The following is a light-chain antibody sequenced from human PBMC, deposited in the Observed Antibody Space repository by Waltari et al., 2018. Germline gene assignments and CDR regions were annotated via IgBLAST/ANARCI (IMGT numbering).Light chain of an antibody. Sequence: QSVLTQPPSASGTPGQRVTISCSGSSSNIGSNYVYWYQQLPGTAPKLPIYRNNPRPSGVPDRFSGSKSGTSASLAISGLRSEDEADYYCAAWDDSLVFGGGTKLTVL. CDR2: RNN. CDR1: SSNIGSNY. J-gene: IGLJ3*02. CDR3: AAWDDSLV. V-gene: IGLV1-47*01.